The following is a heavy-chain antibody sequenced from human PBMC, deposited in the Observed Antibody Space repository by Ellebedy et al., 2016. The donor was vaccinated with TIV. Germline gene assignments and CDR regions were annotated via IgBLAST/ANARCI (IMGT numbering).Heavy chain of an antibody. J-gene: IGHJ5*02. CDR1: GFTFTNAW. D-gene: IGHD3-22*01. V-gene: IGHV3-15*01. Sequence: GGSLRLSXATSGFTFTNAWVTWVRRAAGKGLEWVGHIRSESDGGTPDYAAPVKGRFSISRNDSNRTVYLSMDSLQTDDTGVYYCATPHCDSSSCYSLWLDHWGQGTRVTVSS. CDR2: IRSESDGGTP. CDR3: ATPHCDSSSCYSLWLDH.